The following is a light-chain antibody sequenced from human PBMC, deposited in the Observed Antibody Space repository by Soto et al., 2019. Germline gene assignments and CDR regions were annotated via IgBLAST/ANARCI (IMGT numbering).Light chain of an antibody. CDR3: LQDHNYPRT. V-gene: IGKV1-6*01. CDR2: DVS. CDR1: QDIRTE. J-gene: IGKJ1*01. Sequence: AIQMTQSPSSLSASVGDKVTVTCRASQDIRTELGWYQQKPGKAPKALIYDVSNLQSGVPSRFSGSGSGTDFTLTISSLQPEDFAVYYCLQDHNYPRTFGQGTKVEIK.